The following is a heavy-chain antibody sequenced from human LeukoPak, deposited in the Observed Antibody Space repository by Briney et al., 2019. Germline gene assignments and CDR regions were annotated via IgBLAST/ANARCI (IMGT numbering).Heavy chain of an antibody. CDR2: IYYSGST. CDR1: GGSISSSSSY. V-gene: IGHV4-39*01. D-gene: IGHD3-22*01. CDR3: ARYESSAYGIDV. J-gene: IGHJ2*01. Sequence: PSETLSLTCTVSGGSISSSSSYWVWIRQPSGMGLEWIGSIYYSGSTYSNPSLKSRVTISVDTSKNQFSLKVSSVAAADTAVYYCARYESSAYGIDVWGRGTLVTVSS.